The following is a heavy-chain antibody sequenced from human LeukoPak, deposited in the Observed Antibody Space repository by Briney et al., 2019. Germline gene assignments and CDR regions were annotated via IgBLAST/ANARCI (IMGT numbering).Heavy chain of an antibody. V-gene: IGHV3-21*01. Sequence: GGSLRLSCAASGFTFSSYSMNWVRQAPGKGLEWVSSISSSSSYIYYADSVKGRFTISRDNAKNSLYLQMNSLRAEDTAVYYCAGAYDSSGHYYFAFDIWGQGTMVTVSS. CDR1: GFTFSSYS. CDR3: AGAYDSSGHYYFAFDI. J-gene: IGHJ3*02. CDR2: ISSSSSYI. D-gene: IGHD3-22*01.